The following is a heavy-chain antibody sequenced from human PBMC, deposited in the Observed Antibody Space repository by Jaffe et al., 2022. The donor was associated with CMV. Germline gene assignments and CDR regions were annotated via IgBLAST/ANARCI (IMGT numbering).Heavy chain of an antibody. Sequence: EVQLVESGGGLVQPGRSLRLSCTASGFTFGDYAMSWVRQAPGKGLEWVGFIRSKAYGGTTEYAASVKGRFTISRDDSKSIAYLQMNSLKTEDTAVYYCTRGVRYSGYDRGGYGYYYYMDVWGKGTTVTVSS. CDR3: TRGVRYSGYDRGGYGYYYYMDV. V-gene: IGHV3-49*04. CDR1: GFTFGDYA. J-gene: IGHJ6*03. CDR2: IRSKAYGGTT. D-gene: IGHD5-12*01.